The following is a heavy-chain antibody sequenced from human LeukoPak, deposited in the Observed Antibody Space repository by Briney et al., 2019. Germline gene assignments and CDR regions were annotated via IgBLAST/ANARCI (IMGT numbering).Heavy chain of an antibody. CDR3: VRDLYGSGSYLP. CDR2: ISSGGSTI. D-gene: IGHD3-10*01. Sequence: GGSLRLSCAASGFIFSNYEMDWVRQAPGKGLHWLSYISSGGSTIYYADSVQGRFTISRDNAKNSLYLQMNSLRPEDMAIYYCVRDLYGSGSYLPWGQGTLVTVSS. J-gene: IGHJ5*02. CDR1: GFIFSNYE. V-gene: IGHV3-48*03.